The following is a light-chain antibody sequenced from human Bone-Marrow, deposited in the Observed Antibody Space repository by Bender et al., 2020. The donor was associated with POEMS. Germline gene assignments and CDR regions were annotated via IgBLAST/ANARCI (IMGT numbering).Light chain of an antibody. V-gene: IGLV2-11*01. Sequence: QSALTQPRSVSGSPGQSVTISCTGTSSDVGAYNYVAWYQQHPGKAPKLMIYDVTKRPSGVPDRFSGSKSGNTASLTISALRAEDEADYYCSSYSGTNSLIFGGGTKLTVL. CDR2: DVT. CDR3: SSYSGTNSLI. CDR1: SSDVGAYNY. J-gene: IGLJ2*01.